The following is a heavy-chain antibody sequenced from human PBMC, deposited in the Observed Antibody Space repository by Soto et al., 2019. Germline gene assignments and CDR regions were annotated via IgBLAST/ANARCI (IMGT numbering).Heavy chain of an antibody. CDR3: ARQWYYYYGMDL. Sequence: QLQLQESGPGLVKPSETLSLTCTVSGGSISNNNYYWGWVRQPPGKGLEWIGSIYFSGSTYYNPSLKSRVTISVDTSKNQCSLERSSVTAADPAVYYCARQWYYYYGMDLWVQGTTVTVSS. J-gene: IGHJ6*02. V-gene: IGHV4-39*01. CDR1: GGSISNNNYY. CDR2: IYFSGST.